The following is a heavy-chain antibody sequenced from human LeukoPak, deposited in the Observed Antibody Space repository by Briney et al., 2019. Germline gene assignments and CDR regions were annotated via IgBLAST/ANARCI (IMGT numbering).Heavy chain of an antibody. CDR1: GFTFSSYS. CDR2: ISSSSSYI. Sequence: GGSLRLSCAASGFTFSSYSMNWVRQAPGKGLEWVSSISSSSSYIYYADSVKGRFTISRDNAKNSLYLQMNSLRAEDTAVYFCAAQYLPRRGVGDVFDIWGQGTLVTVSS. D-gene: IGHD3-10*01. J-gene: IGHJ3*02. CDR3: AAQYLPRRGVGDVFDI. V-gene: IGHV3-21*01.